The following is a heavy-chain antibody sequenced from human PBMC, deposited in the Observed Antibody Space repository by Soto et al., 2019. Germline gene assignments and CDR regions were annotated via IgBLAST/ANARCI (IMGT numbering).Heavy chain of an antibody. CDR3: AGTTSHQWYYMDV. CDR2: TYYRSRWYN. CDR1: GDSVSSNSAA. J-gene: IGHJ6*03. D-gene: IGHD1-7*01. Sequence: QVQLQESGPGLVKPSQTLPLTCAISGDSVSSNSAAWNWIRLSPSRGLEWLARTYYRSRWYNDYAVSVSSRITVNPDTSKNRFSLQLTSVTPDDTAVYYCAGTTSHQWYYMDVWGKGTTVTVSS. V-gene: IGHV6-1*01.